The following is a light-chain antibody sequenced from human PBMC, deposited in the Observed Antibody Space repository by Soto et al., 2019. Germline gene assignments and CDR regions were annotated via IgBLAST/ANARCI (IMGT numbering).Light chain of an antibody. V-gene: IGKV1-6*01. J-gene: IGKJ1*01. CDR1: QGIRND. CDR3: HQYATYS. Sequence: AIQMTQSPSSLSASVGDRVTITCRASQGIRNDLGWYQQKPGTAPELLIYHASTLVSGVPSRFTGSGSGTEFTLAISGLQPDDFATYFCHQYATYSFGQGTKVDIK. CDR2: HAS.